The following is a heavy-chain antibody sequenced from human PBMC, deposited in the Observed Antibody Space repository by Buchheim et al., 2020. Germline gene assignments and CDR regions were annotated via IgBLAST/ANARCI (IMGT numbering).Heavy chain of an antibody. Sequence: QVQLQQWGAGLLKPSETLSLTCAVYGGSFSGYYWSWIRQPPGKGLEWIGEINHSGSTNYNPYLKSRVIISVDTSKNQFSLKLSSVNAADTAVYYCARRGTMVRGVTSYYYYGMDVWGQGTT. CDR1: GGSFSGYY. J-gene: IGHJ6*02. CDR3: ARRGTMVRGVTSYYYYGMDV. CDR2: INHSGST. V-gene: IGHV4-34*01. D-gene: IGHD3-10*01.